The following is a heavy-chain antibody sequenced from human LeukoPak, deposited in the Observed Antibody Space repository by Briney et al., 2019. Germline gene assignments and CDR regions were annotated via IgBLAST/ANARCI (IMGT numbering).Heavy chain of an antibody. J-gene: IGHJ4*02. CDR1: GGTFSSYA. CDR2: ISPISGTA. Sequence: SSVKVSCKASGGTFSSYAISSVRQAPGKELEWMGRISPISGTANYAQKFQGRVTITTDESTSTAYMELSSLRSEDTAVYYCARVLGHSSGWYFDYWGQGTLVTVSS. D-gene: IGHD6-19*01. V-gene: IGHV1-69*05. CDR3: ARVLGHSSGWYFDY.